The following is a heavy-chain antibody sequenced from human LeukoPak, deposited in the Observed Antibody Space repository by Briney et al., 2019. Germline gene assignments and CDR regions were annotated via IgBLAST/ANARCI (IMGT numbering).Heavy chain of an antibody. CDR2: INHSGST. CDR1: GGSFSGYY. V-gene: IGHV4-34*01. Sequence: SETLSLTCAVYGGSFSGYYWRGIRQPPGKGLEWIGEINHSGSTNYNPSLKSRVTISVDTSKNQFSLKLSSVTAADTAVYYCARAPDIVVVPAARAYYGMDVWGQGTTVTVSS. D-gene: IGHD2-2*01. J-gene: IGHJ6*02. CDR3: ARAPDIVVVPAARAYYGMDV.